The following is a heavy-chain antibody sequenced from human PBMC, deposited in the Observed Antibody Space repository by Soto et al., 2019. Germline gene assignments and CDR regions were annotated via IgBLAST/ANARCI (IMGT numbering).Heavy chain of an antibody. CDR2: IKQDGSEK. V-gene: IGHV3-7*01. CDR3: ARESNNYGDYDYYYYYMDV. Sequence: GGSLRLSCAASGFTFSSYWMSWVRQAPGKGLEWVANIKQDGSEKYYVDSVKGRFTISRDNAKNSLYLQMNSLRAEDTAVYYCARESNNYGDYDYYYYYMDVWGKGTTVTVSS. J-gene: IGHJ6*03. D-gene: IGHD4-17*01. CDR1: GFTFSSYW.